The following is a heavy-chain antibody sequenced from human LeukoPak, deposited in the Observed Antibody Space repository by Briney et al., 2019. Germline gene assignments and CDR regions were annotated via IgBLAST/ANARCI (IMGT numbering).Heavy chain of an antibody. CDR1: GYSFSNYW. D-gene: IGHD3-10*01. Sequence: GESLKISCKGSGYSFSNYWIGWVRQMAGKGLEWMGFIYPGESDTRYSPSFQGQVTISADKSISTAYLQWRSLKASDTAMYYCARNRGDNTFDYWGQGILVTVSS. V-gene: IGHV5-51*01. J-gene: IGHJ4*02. CDR3: ARNRGDNTFDY. CDR2: IYPGESDT.